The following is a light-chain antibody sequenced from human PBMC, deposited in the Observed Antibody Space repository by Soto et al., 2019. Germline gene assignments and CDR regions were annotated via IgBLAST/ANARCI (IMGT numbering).Light chain of an antibody. V-gene: IGKV3-15*01. CDR3: QQYNNWPRT. Sequence: EIVLTQSPGTLSLSPGERATLSCRASQSVSNTYLAWYQQKPGQAPRLLIYAASTRATGLPARFSGSVSGSDFTLTISNLQSEDFAIYYCQQYNNWPRTFGQGTKVDIK. CDR2: AAS. J-gene: IGKJ1*01. CDR1: QSVSNTY.